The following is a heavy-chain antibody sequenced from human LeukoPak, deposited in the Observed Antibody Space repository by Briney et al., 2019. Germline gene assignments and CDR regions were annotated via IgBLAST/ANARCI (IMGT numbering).Heavy chain of an antibody. CDR2: IYYSGST. CDR3: GAARGVAGYYYYYGMDV. J-gene: IGHJ6*02. V-gene: IGHV4-61*05. D-gene: IGHD6-19*01. CDR1: GGSISSSSYY. Sequence: SETLSLTCTVSGGSISSSSYYWGWIRQPPGKGLEWIGYIYYSGSTNYNPSLKSRVTISVDTSKNQFSLKLSSVTAADTAVYYCGAARGVAGYYYYYGMDVWGQGTTVTVSS.